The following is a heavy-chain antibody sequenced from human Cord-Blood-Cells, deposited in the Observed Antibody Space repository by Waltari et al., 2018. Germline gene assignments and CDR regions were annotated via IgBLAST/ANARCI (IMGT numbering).Heavy chain of an antibody. CDR1: GGSFSGYY. Sequence: QVQLQQWGAGLLKPSGTLSLTCAVFGGSFSGYYWSWIRQPPGKGLEWIGEINHSGSTNYNPSLKSRVTISVDTSKNQFSLKLSSVTAADTAVYYCARADHSNYFDYWGQGTLVTVSS. D-gene: IGHD4-4*01. CDR3: ARADHSNYFDY. V-gene: IGHV4-34*01. CDR2: INHSGST. J-gene: IGHJ4*02.